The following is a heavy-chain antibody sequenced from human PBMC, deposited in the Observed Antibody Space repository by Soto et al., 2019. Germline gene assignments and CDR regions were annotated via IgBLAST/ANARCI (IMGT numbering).Heavy chain of an antibody. J-gene: IGHJ3*02. D-gene: IGHD6-19*01. CDR2: ISDDGNTK. V-gene: IGHV3-30*14. CDR1: GFTFSTYP. CDR3: WRWLVPEVAFDI. Sequence: QVQLVESGGGVVQPGRSLRLSCAASGFTFSTYPMHWVRQAPGKGLDWVAVISDDGNTKYYADSVKGRFTISRDNSKNTPFLPMKRLAGEDHGVLSWWRWLVPEVAFDIWGQGTMVTVSS.